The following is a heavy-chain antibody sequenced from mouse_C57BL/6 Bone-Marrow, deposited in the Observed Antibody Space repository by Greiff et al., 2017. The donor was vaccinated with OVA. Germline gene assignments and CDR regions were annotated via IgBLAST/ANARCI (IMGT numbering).Heavy chain of an antibody. Sequence: DVMLVESGGGLVQPGGSLSLSCAASGFTFTDYYMSWVRQPPGKALEWLGFIRNKATGYTTEYSASVKGRFTISRENYQSILYLQMNALSAEDSATYYCVKAVVTTVVGYWGQGTTLTGSS. J-gene: IGHJ2*01. D-gene: IGHD1-1*01. V-gene: IGHV7-3*03. CDR2: IRNKATGYTT. CDR3: VKAVVTTVVGY. CDR1: GFTFTDYY.